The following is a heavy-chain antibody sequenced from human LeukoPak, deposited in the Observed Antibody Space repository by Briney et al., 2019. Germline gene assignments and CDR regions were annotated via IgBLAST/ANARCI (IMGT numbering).Heavy chain of an antibody. Sequence: GASVKVSCKASGGTFSSYAISWVRQAPGQGLEWMGWISAYNGNTNYAQKLQSRVTMTTDTSTSTAYMELRSLRSDDTAVYYCARDGEPVLLWFGELSAYYYYYMDVWGKGTTVTISS. J-gene: IGHJ6*03. CDR3: ARDGEPVLLWFGELSAYYYYYMDV. CDR1: GGTFSSYA. V-gene: IGHV1-18*01. CDR2: ISAYNGNT. D-gene: IGHD3-10*01.